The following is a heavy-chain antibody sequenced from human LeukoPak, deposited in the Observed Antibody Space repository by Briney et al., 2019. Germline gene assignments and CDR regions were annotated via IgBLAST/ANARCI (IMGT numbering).Heavy chain of an antibody. CDR3: ARDPTPSYYDILTGPDYYCCYGMDV. CDR2: ISSSSRDI. J-gene: IGHJ6*02. CDR1: GFTFSNYS. D-gene: IGHD3-9*01. Sequence: GGSLRLSCAASGFTFSNYSMNWVRQAPGKGLEWVSYISSSSRDIYYADSVQGRFTISRDNAKNSLHLQMNSLRAEDTAVYYCARDPTPSYYDILTGPDYYCCYGMDVWGQGTTVTVSS. V-gene: IGHV3-21*01.